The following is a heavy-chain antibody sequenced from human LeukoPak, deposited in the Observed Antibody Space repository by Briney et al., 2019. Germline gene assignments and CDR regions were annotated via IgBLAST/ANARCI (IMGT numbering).Heavy chain of an antibody. Sequence: SETLSLTCTVSGGSISSGGYYWSWIRQHPVKGLEWIGYISYSGNTYYNPALKSRVTISVDTSKNQFSLKLSSVTAADTAVYYCARDDDYSTGWSHGMDVWGQGTTVTVSS. CDR1: GGSISSGGYY. CDR2: ISYSGNT. J-gene: IGHJ6*02. V-gene: IGHV4-31*03. D-gene: IGHD6-19*01. CDR3: ARDDDYSTGWSHGMDV.